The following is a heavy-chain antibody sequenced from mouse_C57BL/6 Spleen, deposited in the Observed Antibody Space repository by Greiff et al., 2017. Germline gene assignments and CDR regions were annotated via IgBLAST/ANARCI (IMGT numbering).Heavy chain of an antibody. D-gene: IGHD2-4*01. CDR3: ARGMNYDEGAMDY. CDR2: IYPGSGST. J-gene: IGHJ4*01. V-gene: IGHV1-55*01. CDR1: GYTFTSYW. Sequence: QVQLQQSGAELVKPGASVKMSCKASGYTFTSYWITWVKQRPGQGLEWIGDIYPGSGSTNYNEKFKSKATLTVDTSSSTAYMQLSSLTSEDSAVYYCARGMNYDEGAMDYWGQGTSVTVSS.